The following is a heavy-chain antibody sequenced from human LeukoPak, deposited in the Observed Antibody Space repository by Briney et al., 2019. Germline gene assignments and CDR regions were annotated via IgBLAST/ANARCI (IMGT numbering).Heavy chain of an antibody. J-gene: IGHJ4*02. CDR2: IIPIFGTA. Sequence: SVKVSCKASGGTFSSYAISWVRQAPGQGLEWMGGIIPIFGTANYAQKFQGRVTITTDESTSTAYMELGSLRSEDTAVYYCARGRGYTMKGGFDYWGQGTLVTVSS. D-gene: IGHD3-22*01. CDR1: GGTFSSYA. V-gene: IGHV1-69*05. CDR3: ARGRGYTMKGGFDY.